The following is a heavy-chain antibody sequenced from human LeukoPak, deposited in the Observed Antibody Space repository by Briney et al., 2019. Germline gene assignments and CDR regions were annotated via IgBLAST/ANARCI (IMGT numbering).Heavy chain of an antibody. CDR1: GFTFSDYW. D-gene: IGHD3-22*01. J-gene: IGHJ4*02. CDR2: IKQDGSEK. CDR3: ASYYDSSGYYSPTAYFDY. Sequence: GGSLRLSCVASGFTFSDYWMSWVRQAPGKGLEWVANIKQDGSEKYYVDSVKGRFTISRDNAKNSLYLQMNSLRAEDTAVYYCASYYDSSGYYSPTAYFDYWAREPWSPSPQ. V-gene: IGHV3-7*01.